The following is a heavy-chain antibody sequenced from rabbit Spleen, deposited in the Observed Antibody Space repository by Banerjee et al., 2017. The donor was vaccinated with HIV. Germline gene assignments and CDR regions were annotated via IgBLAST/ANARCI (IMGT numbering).Heavy chain of an antibody. CDR2: IDTGSSGFT. CDR1: GVSFSSSSY. D-gene: IGHD1-1*01. CDR3: ARELDDIIGWKFGW. V-gene: IGHV1S45*01. J-gene: IGHJ4*01. Sequence: QEQLVESGGGLVKPEGSLKLSCTASGVSFSSSSYMCWVRQAPGKGLEWIACIDTGSSGFTYFATWAKGRFTCSKTSSTTVTLQMTRLTAADTATYFCARELDDIIGWKFGWWGPGTLVTVS.